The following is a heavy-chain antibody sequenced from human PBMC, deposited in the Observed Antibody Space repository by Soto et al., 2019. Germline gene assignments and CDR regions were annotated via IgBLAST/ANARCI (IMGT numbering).Heavy chain of an antibody. CDR1: GGSISSGGYY. J-gene: IGHJ5*02. Sequence: SETLSLTCTVSGGSISSGGYYWSWIRQHPGKGLEWIGYIYYSGSTYYNPSLKSRVTISVDTSKNQFSLKLSSVTAADTAVYNCARTFFDNWFDPWGQGTLVTVSS. D-gene: IGHD3-9*01. V-gene: IGHV4-31*03. CDR2: IYYSGST. CDR3: ARTFFDNWFDP.